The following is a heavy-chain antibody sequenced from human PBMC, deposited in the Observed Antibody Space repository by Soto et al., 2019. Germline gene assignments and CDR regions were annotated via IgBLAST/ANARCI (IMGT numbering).Heavy chain of an antibody. CDR1: GITFSTYA. J-gene: IGHJ4*02. CDR2: ISGSGGST. Sequence: PGGSRRLSCAASGITFSTYAMTGVRQAPGKGLEGGAAISGSGGSTYYADSVKGRFTISRHNPKNTLYLQMNSLRPEDTAVYYCASGLGYWAQGPLVPVS. CDR3: ASGLGY. V-gene: IGHV3-23*01. D-gene: IGHD5-12*01.